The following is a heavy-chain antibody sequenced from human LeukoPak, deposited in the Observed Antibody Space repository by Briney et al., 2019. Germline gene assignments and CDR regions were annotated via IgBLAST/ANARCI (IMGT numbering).Heavy chain of an antibody. D-gene: IGHD2-2*01. J-gene: IGHJ1*01. CDR1: GGSISSYY. V-gene: IGHV4-59*01. CDR3: ASVVPAAMAEYFQH. Sequence: PSETLSLTCTVSGGSISSYYWSWIRQPPGKGLEWIGYIYYSGSTNYNPSLKSRVTISVDTSKNQFSLKLSSVTAADTAVYYCASVVPAAMAEYFQHWGQGTLVTVSS. CDR2: IYYSGST.